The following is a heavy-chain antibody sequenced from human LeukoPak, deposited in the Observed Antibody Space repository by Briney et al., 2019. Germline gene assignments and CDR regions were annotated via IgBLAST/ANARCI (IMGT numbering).Heavy chain of an antibody. CDR2: ISSSSSYI. Sequence: GGSLRLSCAASGFTFSSYSMNWVRQAPGKGLEWVSSISSSSSYIYYADSVKGRFTISRDNAKNSLYLQMNSLRAEDTAVYYCAREDSAYGDSPIFDYWGQGTLVTVSS. D-gene: IGHD4-17*01. CDR1: GFTFSSYS. CDR3: AREDSAYGDSPIFDY. J-gene: IGHJ4*02. V-gene: IGHV3-21*01.